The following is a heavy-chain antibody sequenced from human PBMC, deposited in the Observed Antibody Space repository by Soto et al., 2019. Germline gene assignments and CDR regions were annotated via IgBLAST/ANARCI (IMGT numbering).Heavy chain of an antibody. CDR3: ARIYADSRSPPFDP. V-gene: IGHV2-26*01. CDR2: IFSNDEK. J-gene: IGHJ5*02. Sequence: QVTLKESGPVLVKPTETLTLTCTVSGFSLSNARMGVSWIRQPPGQALEWLAHIFSNDEKSYSTSLKSRLTISNDTSKSQVVLTMTNMDPVDTATYYCARIYADSRSPPFDPWGQGTLVTVSS. CDR1: GFSLSNARMG. D-gene: IGHD3-16*01.